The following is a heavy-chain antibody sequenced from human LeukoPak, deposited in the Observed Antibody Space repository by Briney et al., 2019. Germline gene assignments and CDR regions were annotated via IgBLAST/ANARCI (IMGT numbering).Heavy chain of an antibody. CDR2: IIPIFGTA. J-gene: IGHJ4*02. CDR3: AGPSAGLVGALPWVLDY. V-gene: IGHV1-69*13. CDR1: GGTFSSYA. Sequence: ASVTVSCTASGGTFSSYAISWVRQAPGQGLEWMGGIIPIFGTANYAQKFQGRVTITADESTSTAYMELSSLRSEDTAVYYCAGPSAGLVGALPWVLDYWGQGTLVTVSS. D-gene: IGHD1-26*01.